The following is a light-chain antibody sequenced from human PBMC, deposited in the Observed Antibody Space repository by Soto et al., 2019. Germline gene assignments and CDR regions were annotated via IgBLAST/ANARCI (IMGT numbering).Light chain of an antibody. Sequence: IQMTQSPSSLSASLGDRVTITCRASQAIGNDLGWYQHKPGKAPNRLIYSASRLQSGVPSRFSGSGSGTEFTLTISSLQPEDFATYYCLQHNSFPRAFGAGTKVDIK. CDR3: LQHNSFPRA. CDR2: SAS. J-gene: IGKJ4*01. CDR1: QAIGND. V-gene: IGKV1-17*01.